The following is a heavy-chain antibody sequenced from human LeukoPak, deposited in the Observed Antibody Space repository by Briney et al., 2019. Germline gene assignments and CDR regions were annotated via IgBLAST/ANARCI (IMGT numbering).Heavy chain of an antibody. J-gene: IGHJ6*02. D-gene: IGHD3-16*01. CDR3: ARGGYYYGMGV. CDR1: GGSISSGGYS. CDR2: IYHSGST. V-gene: IGHV4-30-2*01. Sequence: PSETLSLTCAVSGGSISSGGYSWSWIRQPPGKGLEWIGYIYHSGSTYYNPSLKGRVTISVDRSKNQFSLKLSSVTAADTAVYYCARGGYYYGMGVWGQGTTVTVSS.